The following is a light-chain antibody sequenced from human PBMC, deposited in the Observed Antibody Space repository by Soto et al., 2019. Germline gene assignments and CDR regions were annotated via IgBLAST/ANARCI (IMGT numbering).Light chain of an antibody. CDR1: QDINNY. CDR2: DSS. Sequence: DIQMTQSPSSLSASVGDRVTITCQASQDINNYLNWFQQKPGKAPKLLISDSSNLETGVPSRFSGSGSGTDFTFTISSLQSEDVATYYCQQYANSPPYTFGQGTKLEI. V-gene: IGKV1-33*01. CDR3: QQYANSPPYT. J-gene: IGKJ2*01.